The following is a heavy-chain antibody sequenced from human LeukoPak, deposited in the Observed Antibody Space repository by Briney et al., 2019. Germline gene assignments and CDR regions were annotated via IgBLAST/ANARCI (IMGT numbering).Heavy chain of an antibody. CDR2: ISDSGGST. CDR1: GFTFSSYA. J-gene: IGHJ3*02. V-gene: IGHV3-23*01. CDR3: AKGSTIPWGEFDI. D-gene: IGHD3-3*01. Sequence: PGGSLRLSCAASGFTFSSYAMSWVRQAPGKRLEWVSVISDSGGSTYYADAVKGRFTISRDNSKNTVYMQMNNLRAEDMAVYYCAKGSTIPWGEFDIWGQGTMVTVSS.